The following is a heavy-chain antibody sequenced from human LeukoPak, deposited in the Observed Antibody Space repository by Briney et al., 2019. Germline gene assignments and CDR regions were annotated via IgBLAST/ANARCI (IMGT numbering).Heavy chain of an antibody. CDR3: AKYYYDSSGYFEDAFDI. J-gene: IGHJ3*02. D-gene: IGHD3-22*01. CDR1: GFTFSSYA. Sequence: GGSLRLSCAASGFTFSSYAMSWVRQAPGKGLEWVSAISGSGGSTYYADSVKGRFTISRDNSKNTLYLQMNSLRAEDTAVYYCAKYYYDSSGYFEDAFDIWGQGTMVTVS. CDR2: ISGSGGST. V-gene: IGHV3-23*01.